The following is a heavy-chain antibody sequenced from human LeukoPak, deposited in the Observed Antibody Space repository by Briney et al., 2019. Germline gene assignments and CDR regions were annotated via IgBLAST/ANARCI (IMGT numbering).Heavy chain of an antibody. J-gene: IGHJ4*02. CDR1: GGSFSGYY. D-gene: IGHD2-2*01. CDR3: ASDSPYCSSTSRSSFDY. CDR2: INHSGST. Sequence: SETLSLTCAVYGGSFSGYYWSWIRQPPGKGLEWIGEINHSGSTNYNPSLKSRVTISVDTSKNQFSLKLSSVTAADTAVYYCASDSPYCSSTSRSSFDYWGQGTLVTASS. V-gene: IGHV4-34*01.